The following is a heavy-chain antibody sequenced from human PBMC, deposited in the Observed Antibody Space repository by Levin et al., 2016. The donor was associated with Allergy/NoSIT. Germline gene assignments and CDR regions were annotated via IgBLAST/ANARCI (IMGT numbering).Heavy chain of an antibody. V-gene: IGHV3-7*01. D-gene: IGHD3-9*01. CDR2: IKQDGSEK. Sequence: WIRQPPGKGLEWVANIKQDGSEKYYVDSVKGRFTISRDNAKNSLYLQMNSLRAEDTAVYYCARWRDLRYFDWSSYYYYGMDVWGQGTTVTVSS. J-gene: IGHJ6*02. CDR3: ARWRDLRYFDWSSYYYYGMDV.